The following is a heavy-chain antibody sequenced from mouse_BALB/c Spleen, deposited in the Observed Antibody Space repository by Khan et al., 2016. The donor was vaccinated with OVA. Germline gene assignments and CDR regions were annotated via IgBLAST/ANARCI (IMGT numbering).Heavy chain of an antibody. V-gene: IGHV1S81*02. CDR2: INPNNGGT. D-gene: IGHD2-2*01. CDR3: TRSGYGSFAY. CDR1: GYTFTSYY. J-gene: IGHJ3*01. Sequence: QVQLQQSGAELVKPGASVKLSCKASGYTFTSYYIYWVKQGPGQGLEWIGEINPNNGGTNFNEKFKSKATLTVDKSSSTAYMQLSSLTSEDSAVYYCTRSGYGSFAYWGQGTLVTVSA.